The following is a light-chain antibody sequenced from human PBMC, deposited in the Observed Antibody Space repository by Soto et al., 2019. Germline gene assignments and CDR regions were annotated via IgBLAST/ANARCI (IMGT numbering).Light chain of an antibody. CDR1: SGSIASNY. CDR2: EDN. CDR3: QSFDGSDQV. J-gene: IGLJ3*02. V-gene: IGLV6-57*01. Sequence: NFMLTQPHSVSESPGKTVTISCTRSSGSIASNYVQWYQQRPGSSPTTVIYEDNQRPSGVPDRFSGSIDSSSNSASLTISGLKTEDEADYYWQSFDGSDQVFGGGTKLTVL.